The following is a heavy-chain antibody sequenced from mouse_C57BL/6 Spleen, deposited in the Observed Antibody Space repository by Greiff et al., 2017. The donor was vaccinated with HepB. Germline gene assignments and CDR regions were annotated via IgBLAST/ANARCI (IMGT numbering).Heavy chain of an antibody. CDR2: IYPGDGDT. Sequence: QVQLKESGPELVKPGASVKISCKASGYAFSSSWMNWVKQRPGKGLEWIGRIYPGDGDTNYNGKFKGKATLTADKSSSTAYMQLSSLTSEDSAVYFCASTTEGAMDYWGQGTSVTVSS. CDR1: GYAFSSSW. J-gene: IGHJ4*01. D-gene: IGHD1-1*01. CDR3: ASTTEGAMDY. V-gene: IGHV1-82*01.